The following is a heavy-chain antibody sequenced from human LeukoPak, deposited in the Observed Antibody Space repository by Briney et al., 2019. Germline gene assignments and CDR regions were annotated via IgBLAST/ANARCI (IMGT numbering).Heavy chain of an antibody. CDR3: ARDASLYYYGSGRPQYYFDY. CDR2: IYSGGST. Sequence: PEGSLRLSCAASGFTVSSNYMSWVRQAPGKGLEWVSVIYSGGSTYYADSVKGRFTISRDNSMNTLYLQMNSLRAEDTAVYYCARDASLYYYGSGRPQYYFDYWGQGTLVTVSS. V-gene: IGHV3-66*01. J-gene: IGHJ4*02. D-gene: IGHD3-10*01. CDR1: GFTVSSNY.